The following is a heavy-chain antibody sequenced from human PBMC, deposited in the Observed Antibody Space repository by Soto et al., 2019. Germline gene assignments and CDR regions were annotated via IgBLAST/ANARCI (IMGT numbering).Heavy chain of an antibody. CDR2: INPDDSHT. CDR1: GYTFTDYY. J-gene: IGHJ5*01. D-gene: IGHD6-19*01. CDR3: ARRDPLAAWFDS. Sequence: EVQLGQSGPEVKKPGESLKISCKGFGYTFTDYYIGWVRQMPGKGLEWMGIINPDDSHTIYSPSSQGHVTISADKSINTAYLQWSSLKASDTAMYYCARRDPLAAWFDSWGRGTLVTVAS. V-gene: IGHV5-51*03.